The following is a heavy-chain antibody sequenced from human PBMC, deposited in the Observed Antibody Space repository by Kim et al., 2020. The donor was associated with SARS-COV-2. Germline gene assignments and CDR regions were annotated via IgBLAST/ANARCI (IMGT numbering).Heavy chain of an antibody. J-gene: IGHJ4*02. CDR2: ISYDGSNK. Sequence: GGSLRLSCAASGFTFSSYAMHWVRQAPGKGLEWVAVISYDGSNKYYADSVKGRFTISRDNSKNTLYLQMNSLRAEDTAVYYCARWGPFAFDYWGQGTLVT. V-gene: IGHV3-30-3*01. D-gene: IGHD7-27*01. CDR3: ARWGPFAFDY. CDR1: GFTFSSYA.